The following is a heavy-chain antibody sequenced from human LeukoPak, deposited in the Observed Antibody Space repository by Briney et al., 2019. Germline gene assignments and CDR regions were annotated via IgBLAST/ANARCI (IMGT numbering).Heavy chain of an antibody. CDR2: IYYSGST. CDR1: GGSLSSYY. CDR3: ARGRRSVVPAAVYFDY. Sequence: SETLSLTCTVSGGSLSSYYWSWIRQPPGKGLEWIGYIYYSGSTNYNPSLKSRVTISVDTSKNQFSLKLSSVTAADTAVYYCARGRRSVVPAAVYFDYWGQGTLVTVSS. J-gene: IGHJ4*02. D-gene: IGHD2-2*01. V-gene: IGHV4-59*01.